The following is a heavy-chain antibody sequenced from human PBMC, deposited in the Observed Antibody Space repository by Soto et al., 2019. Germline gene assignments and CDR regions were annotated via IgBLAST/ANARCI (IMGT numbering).Heavy chain of an antibody. Sequence: GGSLRLSCAASGFTFSSYGMHWVRQAPGKGLEWVAVISYDGSNKYYADSVKGRFTISRDNSKNTLYLQMNSLRAEDTAVYYCAKDLYYYDSSVPHDWGQGTLVTVSS. D-gene: IGHD3-22*01. J-gene: IGHJ4*02. CDR3: AKDLYYYDSSVPHD. CDR1: GFTFSSYG. V-gene: IGHV3-30*18. CDR2: ISYDGSNK.